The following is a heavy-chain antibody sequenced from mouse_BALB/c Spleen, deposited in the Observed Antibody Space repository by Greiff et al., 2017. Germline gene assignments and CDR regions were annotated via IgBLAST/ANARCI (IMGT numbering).Heavy chain of an antibody. CDR1: GYTFTSYW. J-gene: IGHJ2*01. V-gene: IGHV1S81*02. CDR2: INPSNGRT. CDR3: TRWGMGYFDY. D-gene: IGHD2-10*02. Sequence: QVQLQQPGAELVKPGASVKLSCKASGYTFTSYWMHWVKQRPGQGLEWIGEINPSNGRTNFNEKFKSKATLTVDKSSSTAYMQLSSLTSEDSAVYYCTRWGMGYFDYWGQGTTLTVSS.